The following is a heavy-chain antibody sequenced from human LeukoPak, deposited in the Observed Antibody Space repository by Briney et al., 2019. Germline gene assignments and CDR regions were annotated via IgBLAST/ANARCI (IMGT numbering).Heavy chain of an antibody. D-gene: IGHD3-3*01. V-gene: IGHV4-34*01. CDR2: INHSGST. J-gene: IGHJ4*02. CDR3: ARTRAYYDFWSGYFFDY. Sequence: PSETLSLTCAVYGGSFSGYYWSWIRQPPGKGLEWIGEINHSGSTNYNPSLKSRVTISVDTSKNQFSLKLSSVTAADTAVYYCARTRAYYDFWSGYFFDYWGQGTLVTVSS. CDR1: GGSFSGYY.